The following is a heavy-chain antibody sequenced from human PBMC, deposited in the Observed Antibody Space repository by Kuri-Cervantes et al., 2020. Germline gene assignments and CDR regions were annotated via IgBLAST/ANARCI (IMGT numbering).Heavy chain of an antibody. CDR2: IYYSGST. J-gene: IGHJ5*02. CDR3: ARESEYSSSSVFDP. V-gene: IGHV4-61*01. Sequence: SETLSLTCTVSGGSVSSGSYYWSWIRQPPGKGLEWIGYIYYSGSTNYNPSLKSRVTISVDTSKNQFSLKLSSVTAADTAVYYCARESEYSSSSVFDPWGQGTLVTVSS. CDR1: GGSVSSGSYY. D-gene: IGHD6-6*01.